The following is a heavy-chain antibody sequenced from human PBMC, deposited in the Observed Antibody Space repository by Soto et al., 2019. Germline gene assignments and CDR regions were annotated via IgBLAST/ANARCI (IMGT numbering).Heavy chain of an antibody. J-gene: IGHJ5*02. CDR2: MNPNSGNT. CDR1: GYTFPSYD. Sequence: ASVKDFCKASGYTFPSYDINWVRQATGQGLEWMGWMNPNSGNTGYAQKFQGRVTMTRNTSISTAYMELSSLRSEDTAVYYCVRVSVIAARQGDNWFDPWGQGTLVTVSS. CDR3: VRVSVIAARQGDNWFDP. V-gene: IGHV1-8*01. D-gene: IGHD6-6*01.